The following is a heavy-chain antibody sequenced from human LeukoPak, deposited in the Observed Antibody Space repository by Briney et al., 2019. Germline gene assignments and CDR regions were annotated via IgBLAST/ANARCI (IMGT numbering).Heavy chain of an antibody. V-gene: IGHV1-8*02. CDR2: MNPNSGNT. CDR1: GYTFTNFD. CDR3: ARAYSSSWYSSDY. D-gene: IGHD6-13*01. J-gene: IGHJ4*02. Sequence: ASVKVSCKASGYTFTNFDINWVRQATGQGLEWMGWMNPNSGNTGYAQKFQGRVTMTRNTSISTAYMELSSLRSEDTAVYYCARAYSSSWYSSDYWGQGTLVTVSS.